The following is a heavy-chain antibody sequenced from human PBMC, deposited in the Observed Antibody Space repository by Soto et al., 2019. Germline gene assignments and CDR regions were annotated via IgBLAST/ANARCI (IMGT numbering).Heavy chain of an antibody. J-gene: IGHJ3*02. V-gene: IGHV3-66*01. Sequence: GGSLRLSCAASGFNVSSNYMSWVRQAPGKRLEWVSILYSVGSEYYADSVKGRFTISRDNSKNTLYLQMNSLRAEDTALYYCVYYCWYYVFVMWVLGTMVTVSS. CDR3: VYYCWYYVFVM. CDR1: GFNVSSNY. CDR2: LYSVGSE. D-gene: IGHD3-22*01.